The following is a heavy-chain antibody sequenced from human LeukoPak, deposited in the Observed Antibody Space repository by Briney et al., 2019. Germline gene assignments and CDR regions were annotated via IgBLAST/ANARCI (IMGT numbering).Heavy chain of an antibody. V-gene: IGHV3-7*01. Sequence: PGGSLRLSCAASGFTFSTYWMSWVRQAPGKGLEWVVNIKQDGSEKYYVDSVKGRFTISRDNAKNSLYLQMNNLRVEDTAVYYCGTGAGAYYGIDVWGQGTTVTVAS. CDR1: GFTFSTYW. CDR2: IKQDGSEK. CDR3: GTGAGAYYGIDV. J-gene: IGHJ6*02.